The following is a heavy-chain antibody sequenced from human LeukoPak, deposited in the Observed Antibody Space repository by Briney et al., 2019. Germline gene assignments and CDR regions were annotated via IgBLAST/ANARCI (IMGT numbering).Heavy chain of an antibody. J-gene: IGHJ5*02. CDR2: INPSGGST. D-gene: IGHD3-22*01. CDR3: ARSKYYYDSSRLGWFDP. Sequence: ASVTVSCKASGYTFTSYYMHWVRQAPGQGLEWMGIINPSGGSTSYAQKFQGRVTMTRDMSTSTVYMELSSLRSEDTAVYYCARSKYYYDSSRLGWFDPWGQGTLVTVSS. V-gene: IGHV1-46*01. CDR1: GYTFTSYY.